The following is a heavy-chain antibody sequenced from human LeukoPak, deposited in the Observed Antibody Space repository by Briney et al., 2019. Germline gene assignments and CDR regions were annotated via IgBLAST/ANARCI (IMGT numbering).Heavy chain of an antibody. Sequence: GGSLRLSCAASGFTFSSCGMHWVRQAPGKGLEWVAFIRYDGSNKYYADSVKGRFTISRDNSKNTLYLQMNSLRAGDTAVYYCAKGYCSSPSCPLDYWGQGTLVTVSS. J-gene: IGHJ4*02. CDR3: AKGYCSSPSCPLDY. CDR2: IRYDGSNK. CDR1: GFTFSSCG. D-gene: IGHD2-2*01. V-gene: IGHV3-30*02.